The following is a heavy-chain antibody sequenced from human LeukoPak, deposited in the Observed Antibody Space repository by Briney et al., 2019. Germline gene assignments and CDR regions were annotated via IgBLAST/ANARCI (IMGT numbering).Heavy chain of an antibody. V-gene: IGHV3-21*01. CDR2: ISSSSSYI. CDR1: GFTFSSYA. CDR3: ARGSIVVPAAIQSPDY. D-gene: IGHD2-2*02. Sequence: AGGSLRLSCAASGFTFSSYAMIWVRQAPGKGLAWVSSISSSSSYIYYADSVKGRFTISRDNAKNSLYLQMNSLRAEDTAVYYCARGSIVVPAAIQSPDYWGQGTLVTVSS. J-gene: IGHJ4*02.